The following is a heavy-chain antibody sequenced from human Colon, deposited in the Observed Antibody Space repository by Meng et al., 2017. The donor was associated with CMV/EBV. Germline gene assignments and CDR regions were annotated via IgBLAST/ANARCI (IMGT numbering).Heavy chain of an antibody. J-gene: IGHJ3*02. CDR2: ISYDGSNK. D-gene: IGHD6-13*01. Sequence: GESLKISCAASGFTFSSYAMHWVRQAPGKGLEWVAVISYDGSNKYYADSVKGRFTVSRDNSKNTLYLQMNSLRAEDTTIYYCARRERQPTRNAFDIWGQGTMVTVSS. CDR3: ARRERQPTRNAFDI. V-gene: IGHV3-30-3*01. CDR1: GFTFSSYA.